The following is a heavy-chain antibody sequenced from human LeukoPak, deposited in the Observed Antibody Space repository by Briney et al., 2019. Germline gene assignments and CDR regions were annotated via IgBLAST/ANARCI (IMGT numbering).Heavy chain of an antibody. D-gene: IGHD6-19*01. CDR1: GGSITSSDYF. J-gene: IGHJ4*02. CDR2: IYYSGTT. V-gene: IGHV4-39*01. Sequence: SETLSLTCTVSGGSITSSDYFWGWIRQPPGKGLEWIGSIYYSGTTYYNPSLKSRVTISVDTSNNQFSLKLSSVTAADTSVYYCARHGYSSGWYADCWGQGTLVTVSS. CDR3: ARHGYSSGWYADC.